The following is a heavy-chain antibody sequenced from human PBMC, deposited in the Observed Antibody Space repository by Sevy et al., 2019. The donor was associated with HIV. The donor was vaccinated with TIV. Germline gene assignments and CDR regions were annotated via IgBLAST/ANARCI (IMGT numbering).Heavy chain of an antibody. D-gene: IGHD5-18*01. CDR3: AKDMMTGSYGRGGMDV. CDR2: ISYDGSNK. J-gene: IGHJ6*02. Sequence: GGSLRLSCAASGFTFSSYGMHWVRQAPGKGLEWVAVISYDGSNKYYADSVKGRFTISRDNAKNSLYLQMNSLRAEDTALYYCAKDMMTGSYGRGGMDVWGQGTTVTVSS. V-gene: IGHV3-30*18. CDR1: GFTFSSYG.